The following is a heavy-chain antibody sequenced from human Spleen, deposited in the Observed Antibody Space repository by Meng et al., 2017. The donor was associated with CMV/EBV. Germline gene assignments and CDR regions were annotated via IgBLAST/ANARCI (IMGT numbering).Heavy chain of an antibody. V-gene: IGHV2-5*01. CDR3: AHSRWSPSTAGAGSFAP. Sequence: SGPTLVKPKQTLTLTCSFSGFSLATSGVGVAWIRQPPGQALDWVALIYWNDDKRYAPSLKSRVSITKENYKNKVVLTMTNMDPVDTATYYCAHSRWSPSTAGAGSFAPWGQGTLVTVSS. CDR2: IYWNDDK. J-gene: IGHJ5*02. D-gene: IGHD3-3*01. CDR1: GFSLATSGVG.